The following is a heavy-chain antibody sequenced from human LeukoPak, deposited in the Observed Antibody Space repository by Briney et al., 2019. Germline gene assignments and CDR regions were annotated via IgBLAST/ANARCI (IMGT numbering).Heavy chain of an antibody. V-gene: IGHV4-59*11. D-gene: IGHD1-26*01. CDR3: ARYGLGGSSQSLDY. Sequence: SETLPLACTVSGGSISSHYWSWIRQPPGKGLEWIGYIYYSGSTNYNPSLKSRVTISVDTSKNQFSLKLSSVTAADTAVYYCARYGLGGSSQSLDYWGQGTLVTVSS. CDR2: IYYSGST. J-gene: IGHJ4*02. CDR1: GGSISSHY.